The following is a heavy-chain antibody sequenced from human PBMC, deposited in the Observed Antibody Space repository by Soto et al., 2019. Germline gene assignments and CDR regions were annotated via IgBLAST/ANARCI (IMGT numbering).Heavy chain of an antibody. J-gene: IGHJ4*02. V-gene: IGHV3-13*01. CDR3: AREVTVVDFAY. CDR2: IGTAGDT. CDR1: GFTFSSYD. D-gene: IGHD2-2*01. Sequence: GGSLRLSCAASGFTFSSYDMHWVRQATGKGLEWVSAIGTAGDTYYPGSVKGRFTISRENAKNTLYLQMNSLRAEDTAVYYCAREVTVVDFAYWGQGTLVTVSS.